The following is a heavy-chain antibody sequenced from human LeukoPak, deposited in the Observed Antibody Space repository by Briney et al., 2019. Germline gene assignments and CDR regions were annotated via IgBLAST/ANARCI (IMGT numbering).Heavy chain of an antibody. CDR2: IWYDGSNK. Sequence: GRSLRLSCAASGFTFSSYGMHWVRQAPGKGLEWVAVIWYDGSNKYYADSVKGRFTISRDNSKNTLYLQMNSLRAEDTAVYYCARGRWELLHTYYFDYWGQGTLVTVSS. D-gene: IGHD1-26*01. CDR1: GFTFSSYG. J-gene: IGHJ4*02. CDR3: ARGRWELLHTYYFDY. V-gene: IGHV3-33*01.